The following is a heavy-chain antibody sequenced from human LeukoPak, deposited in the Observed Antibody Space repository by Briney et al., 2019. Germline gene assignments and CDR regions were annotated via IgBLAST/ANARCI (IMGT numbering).Heavy chain of an antibody. D-gene: IGHD5-12*01. J-gene: IGHJ4*02. CDR1: GLTFSNSA. CDR2: VSTSGGT. CDR3: AKGGKWQRFGREY. Sequence: GGSLRLSCAASGLTFSNSAMNWVRQAPGKGLECVSSVSTSGGTYYADSVKGRFTISRDNSKNTVHLQMNSLRDEDTAVYYCAKGGKWQRFGREYWGQGTLVSVSS. V-gene: IGHV3-23*01.